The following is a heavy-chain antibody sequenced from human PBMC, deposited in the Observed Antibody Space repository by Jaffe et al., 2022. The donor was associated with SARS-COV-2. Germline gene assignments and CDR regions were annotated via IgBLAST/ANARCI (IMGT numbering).Heavy chain of an antibody. CDR3: TTVGVYGDYVRPPGFFDY. Sequence: EVQLVESGGGLVKPGGSLRLSCAASGFTFSNAWMSWVRQAPGKGLEWVGRIKSKTDGGTTDYAAPVKGRFTISRDDSKNTLYLQMNSLKTEDTAVYYCTTVGVYGDYVRPPGFFDYWGQGTLVTVSS. D-gene: IGHD4-17*01. CDR1: GFTFSNAW. J-gene: IGHJ4*02. CDR2: IKSKTDGGTT. V-gene: IGHV3-15*01.